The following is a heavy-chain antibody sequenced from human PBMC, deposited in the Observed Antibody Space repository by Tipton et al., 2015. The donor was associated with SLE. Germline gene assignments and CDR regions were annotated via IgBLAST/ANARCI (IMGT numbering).Heavy chain of an antibody. V-gene: IGHV4-39*01. D-gene: IGHD5-24*01. CDR3: AKHRAGGEVTEGYNKLPVYLDY. CDR1: GGSISSFNSY. J-gene: IGHJ4*02. Sequence: TLSLTCTVSGGSISSFNSYWGWIRQPPGRGLEWIGGVYDGGNTYYDPALQSRVTISVDTSKNQFSLKLSSVTAADTAVYFCAKHRAGGEVTEGYNKLPVYLDYWGQGTLVTVSS. CDR2: VYDGGNT.